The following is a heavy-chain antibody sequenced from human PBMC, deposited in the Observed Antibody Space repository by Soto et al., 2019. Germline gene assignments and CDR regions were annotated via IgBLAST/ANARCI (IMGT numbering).Heavy chain of an antibody. D-gene: IGHD6-13*01. J-gene: IGHJ5*02. CDR1: GFTFDDNA. Sequence: GGSLRLSCAASGFTFDDNAIHWVRQPPGKGLEWVSGISWNGDTIVYADSVKGRFTISRDNAKNFLYLQMNSLRVEDTAFDYFSKDKGAGSSCFSRFDPWGQRTLVTVS. V-gene: IGHV3-9*01. CDR3: SKDKGAGSSCFSRFDP. CDR2: ISWNGDTI.